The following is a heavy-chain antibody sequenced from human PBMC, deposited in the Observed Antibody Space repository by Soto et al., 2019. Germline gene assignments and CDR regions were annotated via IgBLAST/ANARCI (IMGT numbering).Heavy chain of an antibody. CDR2: ISWNSTTI. CDR3: AKDMKWGGMTTIHYFDS. D-gene: IGHD4-17*01. J-gene: IGHJ4*02. V-gene: IGHV3-21*04. Sequence: PGGSLRLSCAASGLSFSSYSMNWVRQAPGKGLEWVSSISWNSTTIVYADSVKGRFIISRDNAKSSLFLQMNSLRPDDTALYYCAKDMKWGGMTTIHYFDSWGQGTLVTVSS. CDR1: GLSFSSYS.